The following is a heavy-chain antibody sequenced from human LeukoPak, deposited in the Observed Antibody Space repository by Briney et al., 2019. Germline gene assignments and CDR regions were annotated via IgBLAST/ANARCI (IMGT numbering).Heavy chain of an antibody. CDR1: GGSINSYY. V-gene: IGHV4-59*01. CDR3: ARTVGITMVRGVIWWFDP. CDR2: IHYTGST. Sequence: SETLSLTCTVSGGSINSYYWSWIRQPPGKGLECIGYIHYTGSTNYNPSLKSRVTISVDTSKNQFSLKLSSVTAADTAVYYCARTVGITMVRGVIWWFDPWGQGTLVTVSS. J-gene: IGHJ5*02. D-gene: IGHD3-10*01.